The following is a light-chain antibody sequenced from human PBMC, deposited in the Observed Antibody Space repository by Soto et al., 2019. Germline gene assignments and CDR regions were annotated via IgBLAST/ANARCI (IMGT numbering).Light chain of an antibody. J-gene: IGLJ7*01. CDR1: SSNIGNNY. CDR2: DNN. Sequence: QSVLTQPPSVSAAPGQKVTISFSGSSSNIGNNYVSWYQQLPGTAPKLLIYDNNKRPSGIPDRFSGSKSGTSATLGITGLQTGDEADYYCGTWDSSLSAHAVFGGGTQLTVL. V-gene: IGLV1-51*01. CDR3: GTWDSSLSAHAV.